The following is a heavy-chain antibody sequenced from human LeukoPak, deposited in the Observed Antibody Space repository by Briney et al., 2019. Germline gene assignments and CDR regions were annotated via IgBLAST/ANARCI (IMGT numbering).Heavy chain of an antibody. Sequence: SVKVSCKASGYTFTSYGISWVRQAPGQGLEWMGAIIPSFGTVKYAQKFQGRVTMTADESTSTAYMDLNYLRSDDTAVYFCARATSANEYSYGFHFDYWGQGTLVTVSS. J-gene: IGHJ4*02. CDR1: GYTFTSYG. CDR2: IIPSFGTV. V-gene: IGHV1-69*13. CDR3: ARATSANEYSYGFHFDY. D-gene: IGHD5-18*01.